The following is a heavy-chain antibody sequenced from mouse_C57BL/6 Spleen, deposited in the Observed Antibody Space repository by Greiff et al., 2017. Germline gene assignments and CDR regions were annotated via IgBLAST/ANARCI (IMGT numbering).Heavy chain of an antibody. J-gene: IGHJ2*01. Sequence: EVQLQQSGPVLVKPGASVKMSCKASGYTFTDYYMNWVKQSHGKSLEWIGVINPYNGGTSYNQKFKGKATLTVDKSSSTAYMELNSLTSEDSAVYYCAREFLTTVVAPFDYGGQGTTLTVSS. CDR3: AREFLTTVVAPFDY. CDR1: GYTFTDYY. D-gene: IGHD1-1*01. V-gene: IGHV1-19*01. CDR2: INPYNGGT.